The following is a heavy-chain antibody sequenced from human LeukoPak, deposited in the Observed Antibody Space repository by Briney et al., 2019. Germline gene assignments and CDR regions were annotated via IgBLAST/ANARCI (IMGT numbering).Heavy chain of an antibody. CDR2: ISSSSSYI. CDR3: VWGFWDSDY. V-gene: IGHV3-21*01. CDR1: GFTFSSYT. Sequence: PGGSLRLSCAASGFTFSSYTMNWVRQAPGKGLEWVSSISSSSSYIYYADSVNGRFTISRDNAKNSLYLQMNSLRAEDTAVYYCVWGFWDSDYWGQGTLVTVSS. J-gene: IGHJ4*02. D-gene: IGHD7-27*01.